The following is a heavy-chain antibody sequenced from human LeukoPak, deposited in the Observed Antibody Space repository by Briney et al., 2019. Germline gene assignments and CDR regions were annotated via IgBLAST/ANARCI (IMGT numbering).Heavy chain of an antibody. CDR3: ARGGSSWPFDP. J-gene: IGHJ5*02. V-gene: IGHV5-51*01. CDR1: GYSFNTYW. D-gene: IGHD6-13*01. Sequence: GESLKISCKGSGYSFNTYWIGWVRQMPGKGLEWMGIIYPDDSDTRYSPSFQGQVIISVDKSISTAYLQWSSLKASDTAMYYCARGGSSWPFDPWGQGTLVTVSS. CDR2: IYPDDSDT.